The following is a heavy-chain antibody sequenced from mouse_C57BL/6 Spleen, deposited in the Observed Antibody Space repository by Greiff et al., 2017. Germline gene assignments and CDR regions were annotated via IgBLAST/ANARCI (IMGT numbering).Heavy chain of an antibody. D-gene: IGHD1-1*01. Sequence: VQLQQSGAELVRPGASVKLSCKASGYTFTDYYINWVKQRPGQGLEWIARIYPGSGNNYYNEKFKGKATLTAEKSSSTAYMQLSSLTSEDSAVYFCARRGITTVVEDYFDYWGQGTTLTVSS. CDR3: ARRGITTVVEDYFDY. CDR2: IYPGSGNN. V-gene: IGHV1-76*01. J-gene: IGHJ2*01. CDR1: GYTFTDYY.